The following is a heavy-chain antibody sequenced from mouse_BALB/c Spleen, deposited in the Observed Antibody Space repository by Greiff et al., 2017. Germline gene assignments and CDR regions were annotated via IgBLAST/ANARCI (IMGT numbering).Heavy chain of an antibody. J-gene: IGHJ3*01. V-gene: IGHV3-2*02. CDR1: GYSITSDYA. CDR2: ISYSGST. D-gene: IGHD2-2*01. CDR3: ARGRVYYGYDEEAY. Sequence: EVKLVESGPGLVKPSQSLSLTCTVTGYSITSDYAWNWIRQFPGNKLEWMGYISYSGSTSYNPSLKSRISITRDTSKNQFFLQLNSVTTEDTATYYCARGRVYYGYDEEAYWGQGTLVTVSA.